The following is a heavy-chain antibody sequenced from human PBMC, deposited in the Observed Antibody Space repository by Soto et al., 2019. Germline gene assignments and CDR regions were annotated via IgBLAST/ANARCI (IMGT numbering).Heavy chain of an antibody. Sequence: GGSLRLSCAASGFTFSSYSMNWVRQAPGKGLEWVSSISSSSSYIYYADSVKGRFTISRDNAKNSLYLQMNSLRAEDTAVYYCAREEGLRYFDWPTYYMDVWGKGTTVTVSS. CDR2: ISSSSSYI. CDR1: GFTFSSYS. D-gene: IGHD3-9*01. J-gene: IGHJ6*03. V-gene: IGHV3-21*01. CDR3: AREEGLRYFDWPTYYMDV.